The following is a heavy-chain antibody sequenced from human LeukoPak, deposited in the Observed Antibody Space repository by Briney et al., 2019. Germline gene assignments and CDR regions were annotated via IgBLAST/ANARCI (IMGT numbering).Heavy chain of an antibody. V-gene: IGHV3-23*01. CDR3: AKGGVGYCSSTSCPAPEGRYAFDI. CDR1: GASITSHH. D-gene: IGHD2-2*01. CDR2: ISGSGGST. J-gene: IGHJ3*02. Sequence: LSLTCTVSGASITSHHWSWVRQAPGKGLEWVSAISGSGGSTYYADSVKGRFTISRGNSKNTLYLQMNSLRAEDTAVYYCAKGGVGYCSSTSCPAPEGRYAFDIWGQRTMVTVSS.